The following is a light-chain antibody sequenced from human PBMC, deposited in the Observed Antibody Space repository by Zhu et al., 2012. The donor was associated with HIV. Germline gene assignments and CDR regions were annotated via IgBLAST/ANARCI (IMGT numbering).Light chain of an antibody. CDR3: QQRVNWPLT. V-gene: IGKV3-11*01. Sequence: IVLTQSPATLSLSPGERATVSCRASRSVSNFLAWYQQKPGQAPRLLIYDASKRAAGTPPRFSGSGSGTDFTLTISSLEPEDFALYYCQQRVNWPLTFGGGTKVEIK. CDR1: RSVSNF. J-gene: IGKJ4*01. CDR2: DAS.